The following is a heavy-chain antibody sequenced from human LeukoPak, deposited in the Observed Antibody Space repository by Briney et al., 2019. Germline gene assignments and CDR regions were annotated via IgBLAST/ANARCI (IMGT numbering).Heavy chain of an antibody. CDR1: GFTVSSNY. D-gene: IGHD3-10*01. Sequence: GGSLRLSCAASGFTVSSNYMSWVRQAPGKGLEWVSVIYSGGSTYYADSVKGRFTISRDNSKNTLYLQMNSLRAEDTAVYYCARSLAYGSGSYPLSVSFDYWGQGNLVTVSS. CDR2: IYSGGST. J-gene: IGHJ4*02. V-gene: IGHV3-53*01. CDR3: ARSLAYGSGSYPLSVSFDY.